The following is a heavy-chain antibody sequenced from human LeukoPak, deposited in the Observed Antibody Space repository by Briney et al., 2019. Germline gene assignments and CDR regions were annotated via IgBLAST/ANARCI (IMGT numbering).Heavy chain of an antibody. J-gene: IGHJ4*02. CDR1: GFTFKTYA. V-gene: IGHV3-23*01. Sequence: GGSLTLSCVASGFTFKTYAMDWVRQAPGKGLEWVSLITGNGRSIEYADSVKGRFTISRDNSKNTVYLQMNNLRAEDTGMYYCAKDLTPDGLFELDYWGQGILVTVSS. CDR3: AKDLTPDGLFELDY. CDR2: ITGNGRSI. D-gene: IGHD3-9*01.